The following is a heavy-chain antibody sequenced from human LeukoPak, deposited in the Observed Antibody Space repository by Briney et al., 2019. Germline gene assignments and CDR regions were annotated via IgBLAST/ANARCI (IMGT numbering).Heavy chain of an antibody. V-gene: IGHV4-34*01. CDR2: INHSGST. CDR3: ARRGNYYGSGSYLGWFDP. Sequence: TSETLSLTCAVYGGSFSGYYWSWIRQPPGKGLEWIGEINHSGSTNYNPSLKSRVTISVDTSKNQLSLKLSSVTAADTAVYYCARRGNYYGSGSYLGWFDPWGQGTLVTVSS. J-gene: IGHJ5*02. D-gene: IGHD3-10*01. CDR1: GGSFSGYY.